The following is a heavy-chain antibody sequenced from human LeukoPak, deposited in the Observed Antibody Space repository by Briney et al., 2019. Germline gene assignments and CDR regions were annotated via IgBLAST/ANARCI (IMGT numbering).Heavy chain of an antibody. D-gene: IGHD6-13*01. J-gene: IGHJ5*02. CDR3: ARQGDYPGIAAAERNWFDP. CDR1: GYRFTSYW. CDR2: IYPGDSDT. V-gene: IGHV5-51*01. Sequence: GESLKISCKGSGYRFTSYWIGWVRQMPVKGLEWMGIIYPGDSDTRYSPSFQGQVTISADKSISTAYLQWSSLKASDTAMYYCARQGDYPGIAAAERNWFDPWGQGTLVTVSS.